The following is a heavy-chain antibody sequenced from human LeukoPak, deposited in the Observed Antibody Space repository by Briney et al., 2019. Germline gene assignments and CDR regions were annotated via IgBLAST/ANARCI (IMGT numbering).Heavy chain of an antibody. CDR3: ARDFIAVAGTPARDY. V-gene: IGHV3-7*01. Sequence: GGSLGLSCAASGFTFSSYWMSWVRQAPGKGLEWVANIKQDGSEKYYVDSVKGRFTISRDNAKNSLYLQMNSLRAEDTAVYYCARDFIAVAGTPARDYWGQGTLVTVSS. D-gene: IGHD6-19*01. J-gene: IGHJ4*02. CDR1: GFTFSSYW. CDR2: IKQDGSEK.